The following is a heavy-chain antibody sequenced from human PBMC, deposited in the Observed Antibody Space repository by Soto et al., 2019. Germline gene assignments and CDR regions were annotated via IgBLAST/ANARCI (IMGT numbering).Heavy chain of an antibody. CDR1: GYTFSSTY. J-gene: IGHJ4*02. D-gene: IGHD3-9*01. CDR2: INPNGGST. V-gene: IGHV1-46*01. Sequence: QVQLVQSGAEVKKPGASVKVSCKASGYTFSSTYIHWVRQDPGQGLEWIGIINPNGGSTHNAKNFKGRPTVTRDTSTATVYMDLSALTSDDTAMYYCARGLGLGDCWGQGTLVTVSS. CDR3: ARGLGLGDC.